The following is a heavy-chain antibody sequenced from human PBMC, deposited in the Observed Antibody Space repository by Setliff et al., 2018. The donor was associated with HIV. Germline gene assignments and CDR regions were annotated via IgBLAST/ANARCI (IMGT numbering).Heavy chain of an antibody. CDR3: ARTREPDPFDYDRSAFRSV. V-gene: IGHV3-11*04. J-gene: IGHJ4*02. D-gene: IGHD3-22*01. Sequence: GGSLRLSCAASGFTFSDYYMSWIRQAPGKGLEWVSYISSSGSTIYYADSVKGRFTISRDNAKNSLYLQMNSLRAEDTAVYYCARTREPDPFDYDRSAFRSVWGQGTLVTVSS. CDR2: ISSSGSTI. CDR1: GFTFSDYY.